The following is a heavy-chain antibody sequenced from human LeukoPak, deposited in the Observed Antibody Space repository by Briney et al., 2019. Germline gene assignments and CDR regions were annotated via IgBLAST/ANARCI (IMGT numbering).Heavy chain of an antibody. J-gene: IGHJ4*02. Sequence: GGSLRLSCVVSGFTVNNNHESWVRQAPGKGLEWVSLIYNDGNTYYADSVKGRFTISRDNSMNTLYLQMNSLRAEDTAVYYCAKDRRFGELKVFDYWGQGTLATVSS. CDR2: IYNDGNT. D-gene: IGHD3-10*01. V-gene: IGHV3-66*01. CDR1: GFTVNNNH. CDR3: AKDRRFGELKVFDY.